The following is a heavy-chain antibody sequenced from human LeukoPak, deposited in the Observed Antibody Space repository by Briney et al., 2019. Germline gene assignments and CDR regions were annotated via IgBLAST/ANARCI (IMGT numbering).Heavy chain of an antibody. CDR1: GGSISSYY. CDR2: IYTSGST. J-gene: IGHJ2*01. D-gene: IGHD3-10*01. CDR3: ARVGYGFGEPWYFDL. V-gene: IGHV4-4*07. Sequence: PSETLSLTCTVSGGSISSYYWSSIRQPAGKGLEWIGRIYTSGSTNYNPSLKSRVTVSVDTSKNQFSLKLSSVTAADTAVYYCARVGYGFGEPWYFDLWGRGTLVTASS.